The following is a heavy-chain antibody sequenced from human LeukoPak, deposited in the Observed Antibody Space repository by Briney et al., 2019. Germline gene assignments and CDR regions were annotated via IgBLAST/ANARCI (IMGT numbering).Heavy chain of an antibody. CDR1: GFTFSDYY. CDR2: ISSSGSTI. CDR3: ARVTGSSGIYYYYYYMDV. J-gene: IGHJ6*03. Sequence: GGSLRLSCAASGFTFSDYYMSWIRQAPGKGLEGVSYISSSGSTIYYADSVKGRFTISRDNAKNSLYLQMNSLRAEDTAVYYCARVTGSSGIYYYYYYMDVWGKGTTVTVSS. V-gene: IGHV3-11*04. D-gene: IGHD6-13*01.